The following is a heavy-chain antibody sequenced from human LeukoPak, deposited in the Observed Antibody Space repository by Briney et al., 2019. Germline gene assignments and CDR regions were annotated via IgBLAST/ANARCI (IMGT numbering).Heavy chain of an antibody. CDR3: ARYARGGCSSTSCYTTWFDP. CDR2: IYYSGST. D-gene: IGHD2-2*02. CDR1: GGSISSYY. V-gene: IGHV4-59*01. Sequence: SETLSLTCTVSGGSISSYYWSWIRQPPGKGLERIGYIYYSGSTNYNPSLKSRVTISVDTSKNQFSLKLSSVTAADTAVYYCARYARGGCSSTSCYTTWFDPWGQGTLVTVSS. J-gene: IGHJ5*02.